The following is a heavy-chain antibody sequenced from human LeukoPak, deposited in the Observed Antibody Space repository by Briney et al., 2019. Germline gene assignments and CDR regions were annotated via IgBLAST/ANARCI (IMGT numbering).Heavy chain of an antibody. J-gene: IGHJ4*02. V-gene: IGHV3-30*02. D-gene: IGHD4-23*01. CDR3: AKAGDDYGGQTPFDY. Sequence: GGSLRLSCAASGFTFSHYWMAWVRQAPGKGLEWVAFIRYDGSNKYYADSVKGRFTISRDNSKNTLYLQMNSLRAEDTAVYYCAKAGDDYGGQTPFDYWGQGTLVTVSS. CDR2: IRYDGSNK. CDR1: GFTFSHYW.